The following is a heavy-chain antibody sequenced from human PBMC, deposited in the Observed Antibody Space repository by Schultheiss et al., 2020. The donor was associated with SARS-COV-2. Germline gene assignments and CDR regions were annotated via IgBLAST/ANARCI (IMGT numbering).Heavy chain of an antibody. CDR3: AREEGHNDAFDI. J-gene: IGHJ3*02. V-gene: IGHV6-1*01. CDR2: AYYRSKWYD. CDR1: GDSVSSISAA. Sequence: SETLSLTCAISGDSVSSISAAWSWIRQSPSRGLEWLGRAYYRSKWYDDYAVSVKSRITINPDTSKNQFSLQLNSVTPEDTAVYYCAREEGHNDAFDIWGQGTMVTVSS.